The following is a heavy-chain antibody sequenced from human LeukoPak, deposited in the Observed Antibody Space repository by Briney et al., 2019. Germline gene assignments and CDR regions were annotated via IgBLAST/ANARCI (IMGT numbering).Heavy chain of an antibody. CDR2: ISYDGSNK. Sequence: PGRSLRLSCAASGFTFSSYGMHWVRQAPGKGLEWVAVISYDGSNKYYADSVKGRFTISRDNSKNTLYLQMNSLRAEDTAVYYCATFPDQWLVAPRDYYYYMDVWGKGTTVTVSS. CDR3: ATFPDQWLVAPRDYYYYMDV. CDR1: GFTFSSYG. V-gene: IGHV3-30*03. D-gene: IGHD6-19*01. J-gene: IGHJ6*03.